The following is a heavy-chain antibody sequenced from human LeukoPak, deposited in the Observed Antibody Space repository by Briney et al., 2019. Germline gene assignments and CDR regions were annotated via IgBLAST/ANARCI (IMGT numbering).Heavy chain of an antibody. CDR1: GYTFTGYY. CDR2: INPNSGGT. D-gene: IGHD2-8*02. V-gene: IGHV1-2*02. CDR3: AXDLRVVYYYYYYMDV. Sequence: ASVKVSCKASGYTFTGYYMHWVRQAPGQGLEWMGWINPNSGGTNYAQKFQGRVTMTRDTSISTAYMELSRLRSDETAVYYCAXDLRVVYYYYYYMDVWGKGTTVTVSS. J-gene: IGHJ6*03.